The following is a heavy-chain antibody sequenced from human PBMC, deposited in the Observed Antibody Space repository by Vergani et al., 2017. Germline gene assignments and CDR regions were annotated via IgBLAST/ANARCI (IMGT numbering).Heavy chain of an antibody. CDR1: GFTFSSYS. V-gene: IGHV3-21*01. CDR2: ISSSSSYI. CDR3: ARDVFYYDSSGYYSGFFDD. D-gene: IGHD3-22*01. Sequence: EVQLVESGGGLVKPGGSLRLSCVVSGFTFSSYSMNWVRQAPGKGLEWVSSISSSSSYIYYADSVKGRFTISRDNAKNSLYLQMNSLRAEDTAVYYCARDVFYYDSSGYYSGFFDDWGQGTLVTVSS. J-gene: IGHJ4*02.